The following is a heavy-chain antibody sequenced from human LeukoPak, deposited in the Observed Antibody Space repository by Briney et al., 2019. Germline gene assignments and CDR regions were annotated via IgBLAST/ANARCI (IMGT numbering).Heavy chain of an antibody. CDR1: GFTFSNYG. D-gene: IGHD6-19*01. J-gene: IGHJ3*02. CDR3: AKDQGIAVAGTDDAFDI. CDR2: IAYDGSNE. Sequence: GRSLRLSCAASGFTFSNYGMHWVRHAPGKGLEWVAVIAYDGSNEYYAEFVKGRFTISRDNSKNTLYLQMYSLRAEDTAVYFCAKDQGIAVAGTDDAFDIWGQGTRVTVSS. V-gene: IGHV3-30*18.